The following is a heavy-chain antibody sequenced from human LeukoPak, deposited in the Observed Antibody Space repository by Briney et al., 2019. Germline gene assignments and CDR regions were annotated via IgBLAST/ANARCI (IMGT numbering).Heavy chain of an antibody. CDR2: ISSSGSTV. CDR3: ARILIAAATPNFDY. V-gene: IGHV3-11*01. Sequence: PGGSLRLSCAASGFTFSDYYMSWIRQAPGKGLEWVSYISSSGSTVYYADSVKGRFTISRDNAKNSLYLQMNSLRAEDTAVYYCARILIAAATPNFDYRGQGTLVTVSS. D-gene: IGHD6-13*01. J-gene: IGHJ4*02. CDR1: GFTFSDYY.